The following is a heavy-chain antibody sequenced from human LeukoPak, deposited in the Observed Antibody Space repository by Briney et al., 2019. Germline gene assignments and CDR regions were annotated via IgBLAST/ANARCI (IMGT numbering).Heavy chain of an antibody. CDR2: INPSGGST. D-gene: IGHD7-27*01. J-gene: IGHJ4*02. Sequence: ASVKVSCKASGYTFTSYYMHWVRQAPGQGLEWMGIINPSGGSTSYAQKFQGRVTMTRDTSTSTVYMELSSLRSEDTVVYYCARDRWPTGEIGYWGQGTLVTVSS. CDR1: GYTFTSYY. CDR3: ARDRWPTGEIGY. V-gene: IGHV1-46*01.